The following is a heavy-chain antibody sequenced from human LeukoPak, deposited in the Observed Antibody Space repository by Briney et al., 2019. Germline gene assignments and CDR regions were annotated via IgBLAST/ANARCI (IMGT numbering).Heavy chain of an antibody. CDR2: INPNSGGT. Sequence: ASVKVSCKASGYTFTGYFMHRVRQAPGQGLEWMGRINPNSGGTNYAQKFQGRVTMTRDTSINTAYMELSRLTSDDTAVYYCASLYSAVDSWGQGTLVTVSS. CDR3: ASLYSAVDS. D-gene: IGHD2-21*01. J-gene: IGHJ4*02. V-gene: IGHV1-2*06. CDR1: GYTFTGYF.